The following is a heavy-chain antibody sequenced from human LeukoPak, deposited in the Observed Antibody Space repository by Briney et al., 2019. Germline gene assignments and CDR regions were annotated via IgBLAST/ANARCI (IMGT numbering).Heavy chain of an antibody. CDR2: IYTSGST. CDR3: ARLITIFGEGDAFDI. V-gene: IGHV4-4*07. J-gene: IGHJ3*02. Sequence: SETLSLTCTVSGGSISSYYWSWLRQPAGKGLEWIGRIYTSGSTNYNPSLKSRVTMSVDTSKNQFSLKLSSVTAADTAVYYCARLITIFGEGDAFDIWGQGTMVTVSS. D-gene: IGHD3-3*01. CDR1: GGSISSYY.